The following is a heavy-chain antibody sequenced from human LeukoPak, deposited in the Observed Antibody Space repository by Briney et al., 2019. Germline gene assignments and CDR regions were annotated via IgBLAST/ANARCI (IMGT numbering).Heavy chain of an antibody. J-gene: IGHJ4*02. CDR1: GFTFSSYG. Sequence: PGGSLRLSCAASGFTFSSYGMSWVRQAPGKGLEWVSAISGSGGGTYYADSVKGRFTISRDNSKNTLYLQMNSLRAEDTAVYYCAKDRTDIVVVPATINYYWGQGTLVTVSS. CDR2: ISGSGGGT. D-gene: IGHD2-2*01. V-gene: IGHV3-23*01. CDR3: AKDRTDIVVVPATINYY.